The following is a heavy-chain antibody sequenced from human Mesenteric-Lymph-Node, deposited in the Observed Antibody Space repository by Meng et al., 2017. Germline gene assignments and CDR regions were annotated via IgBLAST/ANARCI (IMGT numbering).Heavy chain of an antibody. D-gene: IGHD6-13*01. V-gene: IGHV4-39*01. CDR3: ARPIAAAGWFDP. CDR2: IYYSGRT. Sequence: QLQLQEPGPGLVQPSETLSPTCGVSGGPINSSSYYWGWIRQPPGKGLEWIGSIYYSGRTYYNPSLKSRVTISVDTSKNQFSLKLSSVTAADTAVYYCARPIAAAGWFDPWGQGTLVTVSS. J-gene: IGHJ5*02. CDR1: GGPINSSSYY.